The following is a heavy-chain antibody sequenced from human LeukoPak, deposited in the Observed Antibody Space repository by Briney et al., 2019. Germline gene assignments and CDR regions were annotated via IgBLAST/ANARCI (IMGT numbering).Heavy chain of an antibody. CDR1: GGSISSYY. J-gene: IGHJ4*02. CDR3: ARDGSEWEPTPHLDY. Sequence: PSETLSLTCTVSGGSISSYYWSWIRQPAGKGLEWIGRIYTSGSTNYNPSLKSRVTMSVDTSKNQFSLKLSPVTAADTAVYYCARDGSEWEPTPHLDYWGQGTLVTVSS. V-gene: IGHV4-4*07. CDR2: IYTSGST. D-gene: IGHD1-26*01.